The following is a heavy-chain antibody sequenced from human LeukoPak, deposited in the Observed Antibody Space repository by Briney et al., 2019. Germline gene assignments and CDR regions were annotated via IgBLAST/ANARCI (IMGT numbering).Heavy chain of an antibody. CDR1: GFTFSK. J-gene: IGHJ3*02. CDR2: INWNSGNI. V-gene: IGHV3-9*01. Sequence: GGSLRLSCAASGFTFSKMNWVRQAPGKGLEWVSGINWNSGNIGYADSVKGRFTISRDNAKNSLYLQMNSLRAEDTALYYCAKDMVRGVIYAFDIWGQGTMVTVSS. D-gene: IGHD3-10*01. CDR3: AKDMVRGVIYAFDI.